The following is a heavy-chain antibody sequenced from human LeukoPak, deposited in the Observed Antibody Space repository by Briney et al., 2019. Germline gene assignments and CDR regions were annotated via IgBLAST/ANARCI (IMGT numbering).Heavy chain of an antibody. CDR1: GFIVSSNH. D-gene: IGHD5-24*01. CDR2: IYSGGYSGGGP. CDR3: ARDVYGDGYNSFDY. V-gene: IGHV3-66*01. J-gene: IGHJ4*02. Sequence: GGSLRLSCAVSGFIVSSNHMNWVCQAPGKGLEWVSVIYSGGYSGGGPFYADSVKGRFTTSSDSSKNTLFLQMNSLRAEDTAVYYCARDVYGDGYNSFDYWGLGILVTVSS.